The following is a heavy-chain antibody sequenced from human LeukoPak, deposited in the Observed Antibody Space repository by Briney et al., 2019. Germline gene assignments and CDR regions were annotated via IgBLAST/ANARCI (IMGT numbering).Heavy chain of an antibody. V-gene: IGHV3-23*01. Sequence: PGGSLRLSCAASGFTFSSYGMSWVRQAPGKGLEWVSAISGSGGSTYYADSVKGRFTISRDNSKNTLYLQMNSLRAEDTAVYYCAKETYYYYGSGSANYYYYYMDVWGKGTTVTVSS. D-gene: IGHD3-10*01. CDR2: ISGSGGST. CDR1: GFTFSSYG. CDR3: AKETYYYYGSGSANYYYYYMDV. J-gene: IGHJ6*03.